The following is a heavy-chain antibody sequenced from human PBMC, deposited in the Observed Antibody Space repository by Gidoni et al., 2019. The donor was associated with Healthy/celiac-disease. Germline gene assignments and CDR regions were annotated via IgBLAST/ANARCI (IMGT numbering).Heavy chain of an antibody. Sequence: EVQLVESGGGLVQPGGSLRLSCAASGFTFSSYWMSWVRQAPGKGLEWVANIKQDGSEKYYVDSVKGRFTISRDNAKNSLYLQMNSLRAEDTAVYYCARTIRGYVFGGMDVWGQGTTVTVSS. V-gene: IGHV3-7*03. CDR2: IKQDGSEK. CDR3: ARTIRGYVFGGMDV. CDR1: GFTFSSYW. D-gene: IGHD3-16*01. J-gene: IGHJ6*02.